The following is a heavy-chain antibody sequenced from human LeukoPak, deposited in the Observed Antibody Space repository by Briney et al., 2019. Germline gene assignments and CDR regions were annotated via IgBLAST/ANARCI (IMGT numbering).Heavy chain of an antibody. Sequence: ASVKVSCKASGYTFTSYDINWARQATGQGLEWMGWMNPNSGNTGYAQKFQSRVTMTRNTSISTAYMELSSLRSEDTAVYYCARGELWFGELFRPFDYWGQGTLVTVSS. V-gene: IGHV1-8*01. J-gene: IGHJ4*02. D-gene: IGHD3-10*01. CDR3: ARGELWFGELFRPFDY. CDR1: GYTFTSYD. CDR2: MNPNSGNT.